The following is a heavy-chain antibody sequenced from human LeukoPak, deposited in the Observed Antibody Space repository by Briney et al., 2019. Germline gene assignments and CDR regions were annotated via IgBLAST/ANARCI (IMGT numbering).Heavy chain of an antibody. CDR1: GGTFSSYA. J-gene: IGHJ3*02. CDR2: IIPIFGTA. D-gene: IGHD3-10*01. V-gene: IGHV1-69*13. Sequence: ASVKVSCKASGGTFSSYAISWVRQAPGQGLEWMGGIIPIFGTANYAQKFQGRVTITADESTSTAYMELSSLRSEDTAVYYCARAGKLMITMVRGALASKKGFDIWGQGTMVTVSS. CDR3: ARAGKLMITMVRGALASKKGFDI.